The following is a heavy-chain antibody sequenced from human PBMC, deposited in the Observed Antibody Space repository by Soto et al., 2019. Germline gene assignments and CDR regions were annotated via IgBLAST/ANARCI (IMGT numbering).Heavy chain of an antibody. Sequence: DVQLLESGGGLVQWGGSLRLSCVTSGFTFSIYGMTWVRQAPGKGLEWVSYGGSGGSRYYAESVKGRFTISRDNSKNTLSLEMNSLRAEDTATYYCVKFRGRAYPYYYMDVWGKGTTVTVSS. V-gene: IGHV3-23*01. CDR2: YGGSGGSR. CDR3: VKFRGRAYPYYYMDV. D-gene: IGHD3-10*01. J-gene: IGHJ6*03. CDR1: GFTFSIYG.